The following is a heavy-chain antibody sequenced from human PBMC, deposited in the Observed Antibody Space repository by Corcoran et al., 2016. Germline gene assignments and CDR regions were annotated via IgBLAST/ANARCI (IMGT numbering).Heavy chain of an antibody. CDR2: IYYSGST. CDR3: AGQTIGSNYYYYYGMDV. V-gene: IGHV4-39*01. J-gene: IGHJ6*02. D-gene: IGHD3-10*01. CDR1: GGSISSSSYY. Sequence: QLQLQESGPGLVKPSETLSLTCTVSGGSISSSSYYWGWIRQPPGKGLEWIGSIYYSGSTYYNPSLKSRVTISVDTSKNQFSLKLSSVTAADTAVYYCAGQTIGSNYYYYYGMDVWGQGTTVTVSS.